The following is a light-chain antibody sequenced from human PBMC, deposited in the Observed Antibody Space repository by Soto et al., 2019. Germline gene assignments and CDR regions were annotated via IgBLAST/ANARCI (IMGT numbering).Light chain of an antibody. V-gene: IGLV2-14*01. J-gene: IGLJ2*01. CDR1: SSDVGGYNY. CDR2: DVR. Sequence: QSVLTQPASVSGSPGQSITISCTGTSSDVGGYNYVSWYQQHPGTAPKLMIYDVRNRPSGVSNRVSGSKSGNTASLTISGLQAEDEADYDCSSYTSSSTLVVFGGGTKLTVL. CDR3: SSYTSSSTLVV.